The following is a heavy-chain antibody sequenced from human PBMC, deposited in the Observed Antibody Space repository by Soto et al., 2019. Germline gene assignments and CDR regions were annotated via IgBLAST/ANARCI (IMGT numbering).Heavy chain of an antibody. D-gene: IGHD3-3*01. Sequence: GGSLRLSCAASGFTFGSYAISWARQAPGKGLEWVSAISGSGGSTYYADSVEGRFTISRDDSNNTLYLQMSSLRGDDTALYYFAKGRVSWSHGHVATTPDCGRGPLVTGSS. CDR2: ISGSGGST. V-gene: IGHV3-23*01. CDR3: AKGRVSWSHGHVATTPD. CDR1: GFTFGSYA. J-gene: IGHJ4*02.